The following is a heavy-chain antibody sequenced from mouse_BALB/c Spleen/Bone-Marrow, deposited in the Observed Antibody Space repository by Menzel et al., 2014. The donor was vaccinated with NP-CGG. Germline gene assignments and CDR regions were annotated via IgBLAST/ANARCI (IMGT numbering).Heavy chain of an antibody. CDR2: IYPGDGDT. Sequence: QVQLKESGPELVKPGASVKISCKASGYAFSSSWMNWVKQRPGQGLEWIGRIYPGDGDTNYNGKLKGKATLTADKSSSTAYMQPSSLTSVDSAVYFCARHAYGNSYWYFDVWGAGTTVTVSS. CDR3: ARHAYGNSYWYFDV. CDR1: GYAFSSSW. J-gene: IGHJ1*01. V-gene: IGHV1-82*01. D-gene: IGHD2-1*01.